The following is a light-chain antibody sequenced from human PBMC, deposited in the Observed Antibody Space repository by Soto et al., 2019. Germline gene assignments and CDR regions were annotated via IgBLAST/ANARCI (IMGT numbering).Light chain of an antibody. CDR3: QHHNSYSQT. CDR1: QSIRYY. V-gene: IGKV1-5*01. J-gene: IGKJ1*01. CDR2: GAS. Sequence: DIQLTQSPPTLSASVGDRVTITCRASQSIRYYLAWYQQMPGKAPKLLIYGASSLRSGVPSRFSGSGSGTEFTLTISSLQPDDFATYFCQHHNSYSQTFGQGTRWIS.